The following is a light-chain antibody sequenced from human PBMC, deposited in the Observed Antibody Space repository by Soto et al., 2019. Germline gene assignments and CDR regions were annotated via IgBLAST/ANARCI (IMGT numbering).Light chain of an antibody. CDR3: QQYGSPT. V-gene: IGKV3-20*01. CDR1: QTIDTN. J-gene: IGKJ5*01. Sequence: EIVMTQSPGTLSVSPGERATLSCRASQTIDTNLAWYQQKPGQAPRLLISGASTRATGIPDRFSGSGSGTDFTLTISRLEPEDFAVYYCQQYGSPTFGQGTRLEIK. CDR2: GAS.